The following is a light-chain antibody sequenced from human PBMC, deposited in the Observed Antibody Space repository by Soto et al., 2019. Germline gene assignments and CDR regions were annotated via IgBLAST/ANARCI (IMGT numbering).Light chain of an antibody. CDR1: QSIGTW. CDR3: QQYNTYPLT. Sequence: DIQMTQSPSTLSASVGDRVTITCRASQSIGTWLAWYQQKPGKAPKLLIYKASSLEGGVPSRFSGSGSGTDFNITISSLQPDDFATYYCQQYNTYPLTFGDGTTVEIK. V-gene: IGKV1-5*03. CDR2: KAS. J-gene: IGKJ4*01.